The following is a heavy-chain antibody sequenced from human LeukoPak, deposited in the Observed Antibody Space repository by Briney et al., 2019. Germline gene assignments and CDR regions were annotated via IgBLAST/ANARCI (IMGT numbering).Heavy chain of an antibody. CDR2: ILYSGST. CDR1: DGSISSSSYY. CDR3: AREWSVTGAFDY. Sequence: QTSETLSLTCTVSDGSISSSSYYWGWIRQPPGKGLEWIGSILYSGSTYYNPSLKSRVTISVDTSKNQFSLKVSSVTAADTAVYYCAREWSVTGAFDYWGQGTLVTVSS. J-gene: IGHJ4*02. V-gene: IGHV4-39*07. D-gene: IGHD4-17*01.